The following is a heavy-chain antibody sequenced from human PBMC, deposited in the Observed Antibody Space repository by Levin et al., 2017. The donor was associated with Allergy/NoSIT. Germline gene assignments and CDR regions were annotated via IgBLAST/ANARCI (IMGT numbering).Heavy chain of an antibody. Sequence: GESLKISCAASGFTFSSYSMNWVRQAPGKGLEWVSYISSSSSTIYYADSVKGRFTISRDNAKNSLYLQMNSLRAEDTAVYYCARGGPEYREWGQGTLVTVSS. V-gene: IGHV3-48*01. CDR1: GFTFSSYS. J-gene: IGHJ4*02. CDR3: ARGGPEYRE. CDR2: ISSSSSTI. D-gene: IGHD6-6*01.